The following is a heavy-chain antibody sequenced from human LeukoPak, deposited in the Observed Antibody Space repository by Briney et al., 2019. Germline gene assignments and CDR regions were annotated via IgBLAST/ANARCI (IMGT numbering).Heavy chain of an antibody. V-gene: IGHV3-30*02. CDR3: AKVRGDIVVVPQDYYMDV. CDR1: GFTFSSYG. CDR2: IRYDGSNK. Sequence: GGSLRLSCAASGFTFSSYGMHWVRQAPGKGLEWVAFIRYDGSNKYYADSVKGRFTISRDNSKNTLYLQMNSLRAEDTAAYHCAKVRGDIVVVPQDYYMDVWGKGTTVTVSS. D-gene: IGHD2-2*01. J-gene: IGHJ6*03.